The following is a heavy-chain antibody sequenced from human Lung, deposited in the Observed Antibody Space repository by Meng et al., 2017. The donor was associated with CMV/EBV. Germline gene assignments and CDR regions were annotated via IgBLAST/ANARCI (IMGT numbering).Heavy chain of an antibody. CDR3: ARDLEY. J-gene: IGHJ4*02. V-gene: IGHV4-39*07. CDR1: GGSISSSTYY. D-gene: IGHD1-1*01. CDR2: LYDSGST. Sequence: QVQWQGSGPGLGRHSATLSLTCSVSGGSISSSTYYWAWTRQPPGKGLEWIGSLYDSGSTCYHPSLKSRVTISVDTSKTYFSLKLRSVTAADTAVYYCARDLEYWGQGTLVTVSS.